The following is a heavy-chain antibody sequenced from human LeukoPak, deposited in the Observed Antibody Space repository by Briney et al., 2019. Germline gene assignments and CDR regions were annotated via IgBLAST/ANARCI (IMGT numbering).Heavy chain of an antibody. Sequence: PGVSLRLSCAASGFTVSSNYMSWVRQAPGKGLEWVSVIYSGGSTYYADSVKGRFTISRDNPKNTLYLQMNSLRAEDTAVYYCAKVRDSSGWYEDAFDIWGQGTMVTVSS. V-gene: IGHV3-53*01. J-gene: IGHJ3*02. CDR2: IYSGGST. CDR3: AKVRDSSGWYEDAFDI. CDR1: GFTVSSNY. D-gene: IGHD6-19*01.